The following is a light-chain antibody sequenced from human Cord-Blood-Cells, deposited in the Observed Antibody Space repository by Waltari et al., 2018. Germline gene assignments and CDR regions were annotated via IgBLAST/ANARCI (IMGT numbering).Light chain of an antibody. CDR2: EVS. CDR1: SSDVGRYTY. CDR3: SSYAGSNNYV. J-gene: IGLJ1*01. Sequence: QSALTQPPSASGPPGQSVTISCTGTSSDVGRYTYVSWYQQHPGKAPKLMIYEVSKRPSGVPDRFSGSKSGNTASLTVSGLQAEDEADYYCSSYAGSNNYVFGTGTKVTVL. V-gene: IGLV2-8*01.